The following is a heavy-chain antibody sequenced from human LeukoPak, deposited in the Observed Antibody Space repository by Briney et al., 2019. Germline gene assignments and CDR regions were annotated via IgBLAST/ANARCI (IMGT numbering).Heavy chain of an antibody. Sequence: PGGSLRLSCAASGFTFSSYGMHWVRQAPGKGLEWVAFIRYDGSNKYYADSVKGRFTISRDNSKNTLYLQMNSLRAEDTAVYYCARVPTVTKGYAAFDIWGQGTMVTVSS. V-gene: IGHV3-30*02. J-gene: IGHJ3*02. CDR1: GFTFSSYG. CDR3: ARVPTVTKGYAAFDI. D-gene: IGHD4-17*01. CDR2: IRYDGSNK.